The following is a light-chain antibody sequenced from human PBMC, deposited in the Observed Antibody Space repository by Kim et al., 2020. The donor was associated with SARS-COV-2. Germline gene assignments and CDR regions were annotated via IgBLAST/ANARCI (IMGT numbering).Light chain of an antibody. CDR2: ENY. J-gene: IGLJ1*01. Sequence: RVTISCSGSRSNIGSNYVYWYQQLPGAAPKRLIYENYQRPSGVPDRFSGSKSGTSASLAISGLRSEDEAHYYCAAWDDSLSVHYVFGTGTKVTVL. CDR3: AAWDDSLSVHYV. V-gene: IGLV1-47*01. CDR1: RSNIGSNY.